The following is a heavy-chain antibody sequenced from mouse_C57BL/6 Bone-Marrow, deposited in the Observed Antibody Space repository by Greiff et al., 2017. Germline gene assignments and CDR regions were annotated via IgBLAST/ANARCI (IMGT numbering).Heavy chain of an antibody. Sequence: QVQLQQPGAELVKPGASVKLSCKASGYTFTSYWMHWVKQRPGQGLEWIGMIHPNSGSTNYNEKFTSKATLTVDKSSSTAYMQLSSLTSEDSAFYYCARGYYGSLYFDYWGQGTTLTVSS. CDR2: IHPNSGST. CDR1: GYTFTSYW. J-gene: IGHJ2*01. CDR3: ARGYYGSLYFDY. D-gene: IGHD1-1*01. V-gene: IGHV1-64*01.